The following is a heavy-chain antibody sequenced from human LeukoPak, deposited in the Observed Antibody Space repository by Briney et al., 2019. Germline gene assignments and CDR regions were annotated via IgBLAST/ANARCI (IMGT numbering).Heavy chain of an antibody. J-gene: IGHJ5*02. V-gene: IGHV1-8*01. CDR3: ARTAEEPTYYYDSSGYPFDP. Sequence: ASVKVSCKASGYTFTSYDINWVRQATGQGLEWMGWMNPNSGNTGYAQKFQGRVTMTRNTSISAAYMELSSLRSEDTAVHYCARTAEEPTYYYDSSGYPFDPWGQGTLVTVSS. CDR2: MNPNSGNT. CDR1: GYTFTSYD. D-gene: IGHD3-22*01.